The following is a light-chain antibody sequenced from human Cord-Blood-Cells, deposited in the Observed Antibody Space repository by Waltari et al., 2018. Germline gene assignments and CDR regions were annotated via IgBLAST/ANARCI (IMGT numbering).Light chain of an antibody. CDR3: QQYYSTPWT. CDR1: QSVLYSSNNKNY. J-gene: IGKJ1*01. V-gene: IGKV4-1*01. CDR2: WAS. Sequence: DIVMTQSPYSVAVSLGERATINCQSSQSVLYSSNNKNYLAWYQQKPGQPPKLLIYWASTRESGVPDRFSGSGSGTDFTLTISSLQAEDVAVYYCQQYYSTPWTFGQGTKVEIK.